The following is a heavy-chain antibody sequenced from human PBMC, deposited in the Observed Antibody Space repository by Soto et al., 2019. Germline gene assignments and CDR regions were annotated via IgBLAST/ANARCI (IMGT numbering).Heavy chain of an antibody. Sequence: QVQLVESGGGVVQPGRSLRLSCAASGFTFSSYAMHWVRQAPGKGLEWVAVISYDGSNKYYADAEKGRVTIYRDNSKNTLYPQTNSRSAGDTAVDYSASDHDLLQVYSYSDYGMHVWGQGPTVTFS. CDR1: GFTFSSYA. V-gene: IGHV3-30-3*01. D-gene: IGHD3-22*01. CDR2: ISYDGSNK. J-gene: IGHJ6*02. CDR3: ASDHDLLQVYSYSDYGMHV.